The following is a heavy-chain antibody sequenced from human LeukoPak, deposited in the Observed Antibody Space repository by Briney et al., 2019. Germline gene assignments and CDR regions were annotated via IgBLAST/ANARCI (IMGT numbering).Heavy chain of an antibody. CDR3: ARDDYGDYEGLYGMDV. J-gene: IGHJ6*04. CDR2: ISAYNGNT. Sequence: ASVKVSCKASGYTFTIYGISWVRQAPGQGLEWMGWISAYNGNTNYAQKLQGRVTMTTDTSTSTAYMELRSLRSDDTAVYYCARDDYGDYEGLYGMDVWGKGTTVTVSS. V-gene: IGHV1-18*04. CDR1: GYTFTIYG. D-gene: IGHD4-17*01.